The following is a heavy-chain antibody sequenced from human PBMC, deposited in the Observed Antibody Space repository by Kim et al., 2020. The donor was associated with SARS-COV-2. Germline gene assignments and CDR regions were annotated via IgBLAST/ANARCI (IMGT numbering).Heavy chain of an antibody. CDR2: IWYDGSNK. CDR3: ARAGNYYDSSGYYDLRY. CDR1: GFTFSSYG. D-gene: IGHD3-22*01. J-gene: IGHJ4*02. V-gene: IGHV3-33*01. Sequence: GGSLRLSCAASGFTFSSYGMHWVRQAPGKGLEWVAVIWYDGSNKYYADSVKGRFTISRDNSKNTLYLQMNSLRAEDTAVYYCARAGNYYDSSGYYDLRYWGQGTLVTVSS.